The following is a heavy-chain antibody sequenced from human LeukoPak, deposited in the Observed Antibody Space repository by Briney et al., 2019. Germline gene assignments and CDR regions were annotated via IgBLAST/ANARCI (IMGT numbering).Heavy chain of an antibody. J-gene: IGHJ3*02. D-gene: IGHD6-13*01. CDR3: ARGRTGIDAFDI. CDR1: GFTFSSSW. CDR2: INHSGST. Sequence: GSLRLSCAASGFTFSSSWMTWVRQPPGKGLEWIGEINHSGSTNYNPSLKSRVTISVDTSKNQFSLKLSSVTAADTAVYYCARGRTGIDAFDIWGQGTMVTVSS. V-gene: IGHV4-34*01.